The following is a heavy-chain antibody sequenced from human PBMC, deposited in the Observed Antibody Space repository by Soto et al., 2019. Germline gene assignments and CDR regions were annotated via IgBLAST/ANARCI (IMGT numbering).Heavy chain of an antibody. D-gene: IGHD3-22*01. CDR2: IYSGGST. J-gene: IGHJ4*02. Sequence: PGGSLRLSCAASGLTFSSYSMNWVRQAPGKGLEWVSVIYSGGSTYYADSVKGRFTISRDNSKNTLYLQMNSLRAEDTAVYYCAKSPVITGFYFDYWGQGTLVTVSS. CDR3: AKSPVITGFYFDY. V-gene: IGHV3-66*01. CDR1: GLTFSSYS.